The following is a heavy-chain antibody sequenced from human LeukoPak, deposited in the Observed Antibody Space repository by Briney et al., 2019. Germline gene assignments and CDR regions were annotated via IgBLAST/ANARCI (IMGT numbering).Heavy chain of an antibody. CDR2: ISYSGST. Sequence: SETLSLTCAVSGGSISSSSYYWGWIRQPPGKGLEWIGTISYSGSTYYNPSLKSRVTISVDSSDNQFSLRLSSVTAADTAVYYCARDLGQHLVPSWFDPWGQGTQVAVSS. CDR1: GGSISSSSYY. J-gene: IGHJ5*02. V-gene: IGHV4-39*07. D-gene: IGHD6-13*01. CDR3: ARDLGQHLVPSWFDP.